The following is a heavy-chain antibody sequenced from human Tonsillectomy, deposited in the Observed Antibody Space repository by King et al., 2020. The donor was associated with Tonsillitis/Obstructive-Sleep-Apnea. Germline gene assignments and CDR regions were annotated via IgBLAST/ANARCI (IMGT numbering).Heavy chain of an antibody. CDR1: GYTFTSYW. CDR2: IDPSDSYT. D-gene: IGHD3-3*01. Sequence: VQLVESGAEVKKPGESLRISCKGSGYTFTSYWVTWVRQMPGKGLEWMGTIDPSDSYTNYSPSFQGHVTISADKSISTAYLQWRSLQASDTAMYYCASIYYDFWSGYFSWGQGTLVTVSS. J-gene: IGHJ5*02. V-gene: IGHV5-10-1*01. CDR3: ASIYYDFWSGYFS.